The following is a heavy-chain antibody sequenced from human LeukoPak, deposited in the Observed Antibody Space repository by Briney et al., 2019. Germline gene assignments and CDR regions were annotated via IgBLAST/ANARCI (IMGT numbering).Heavy chain of an antibody. V-gene: IGHV4-39*07. CDR2: INHSGST. CDR3: ARALRRRYQPLLARIDRPLRVFDY. Sequence: SETLSLTCTVSGGSISSSSYYWGWIRQPPGKGLEWIGEINHSGSTNYNPSLKSRVTISVDTSKNQFSLKLSSVTAADTAVYYCARALRRRYQPLLARIDRPLRVFDYWGQGTLVTVSS. J-gene: IGHJ4*02. D-gene: IGHD2-2*01. CDR1: GGSISSSSYY.